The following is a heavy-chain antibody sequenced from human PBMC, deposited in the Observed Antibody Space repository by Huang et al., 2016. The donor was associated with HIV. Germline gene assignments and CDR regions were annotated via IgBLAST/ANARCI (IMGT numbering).Heavy chain of an antibody. V-gene: IGHV4-61*09. CDR3: ARGDSRWYSLVSLDI. J-gene: IGHJ3*02. D-gene: IGHD6-13*01. Sequence: QVLLQESGPRLLKPSQTVSLTCTVSGASISGGSYFWSWVRQPAGMGLEWIGHVHTGGTITYTPSLKSRVTISLDRSKSQFSLKLRSVTAADTAVYYCARGDSRWYSLVSLDIWGQGTMVAAAS. CDR2: VHTGGTI. CDR1: GASISGGSYF.